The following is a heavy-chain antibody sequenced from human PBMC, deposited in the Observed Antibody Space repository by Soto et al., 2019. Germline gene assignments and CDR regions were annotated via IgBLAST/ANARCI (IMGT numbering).Heavy chain of an antibody. CDR3: ARGESAARVRNYYGMDV. CDR2: INPSGGST. CDR1: GYTFTSYY. J-gene: IGHJ6*02. D-gene: IGHD6-13*01. Sequence: AASVKVSCKASGYTFTSYYMHWVRQAPGQGLEWMGIINPSGGSTSYAQKFQGRVTMTRDTSTSTVYMELSSLRSEDTAVYYCARGESAARVRNYYGMDVWGQGTTVTVSS. V-gene: IGHV1-46*01.